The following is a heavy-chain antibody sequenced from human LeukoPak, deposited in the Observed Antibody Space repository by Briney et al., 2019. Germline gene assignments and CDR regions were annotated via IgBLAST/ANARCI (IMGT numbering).Heavy chain of an antibody. J-gene: IGHJ4*02. CDR3: AKDRHGSGTYHLDY. Sequence: GGSLRLSCAASGFTFSSYWMSWVRQAPGKGLEWVAFIRYDGSNKYYADSVKGRFTISRDNSKNTLYLQMNSLRAEDTAVYYCAKDRHGSGTYHLDYWGQGTLVTVSS. CDR1: GFTFSSYW. CDR2: IRYDGSNK. D-gene: IGHD3-10*01. V-gene: IGHV3-30*02.